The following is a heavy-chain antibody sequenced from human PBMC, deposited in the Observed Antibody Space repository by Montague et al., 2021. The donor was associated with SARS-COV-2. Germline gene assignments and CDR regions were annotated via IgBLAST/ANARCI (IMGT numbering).Heavy chain of an antibody. D-gene: IGHD2-21*01. V-gene: IGHV4-34*01. CDR2: INHRGIT. CDR1: GGSFSDYY. Sequence: SETLSLTCAVYGGSFSDYYWSWIRQPPGKGLEWIGEINHRGITNXNAXLQSRLTMSTDTSKNQFSLRLNSVTAADTAAYYCARGTPAVTVLLVLLLTGVYYLDSWGQGTLVAVSS. CDR3: ARGTPAVTVLLVLLLTGVYYLDS. J-gene: IGHJ4*02.